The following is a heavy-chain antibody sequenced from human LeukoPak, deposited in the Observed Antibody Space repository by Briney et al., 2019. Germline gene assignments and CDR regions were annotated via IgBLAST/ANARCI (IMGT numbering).Heavy chain of an antibody. CDR3: ARELWNGDLPRFDP. D-gene: IGHD2-21*01. V-gene: IGHV3-53*01. CDR1: GFTVRSNY. J-gene: IGHJ5*02. CDR2: IYSDGNT. Sequence: GGSLRLSCAATGFTVRSNYMSWVRQAPGKGLEWVSLIYSDGNTNHADSVKGRFTISRDNSKDTLYLQMNSLRAEDTAVYYCARELWNGDLPRFDPWGQGTLVTVSS.